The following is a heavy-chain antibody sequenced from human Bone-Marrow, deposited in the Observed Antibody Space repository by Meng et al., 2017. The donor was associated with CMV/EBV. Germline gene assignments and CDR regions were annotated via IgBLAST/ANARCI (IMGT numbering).Heavy chain of an antibody. V-gene: IGHV1-2*02. CDR1: GYTFTSYG. CDR3: ARIPRGYFDL. Sequence: QVRLVQSGGGVKKPGASVKVSCKASGYTFTSYGISWVRQAPGQGLEWMGWINPNSGGTNYAQKFQGRVTMTRDTSISTAYMELSRLRSDDTAVYYCARIPRGYFDLWGRGTLVTVSS. CDR2: INPNSGGT. J-gene: IGHJ2*01.